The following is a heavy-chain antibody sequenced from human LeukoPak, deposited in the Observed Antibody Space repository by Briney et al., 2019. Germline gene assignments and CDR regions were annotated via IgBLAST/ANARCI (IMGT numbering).Heavy chain of an antibody. CDR3: ARAKRNGFDI. V-gene: IGHV3-48*01. CDR2: ISSSSSTI. J-gene: IGHJ3*02. Sequence: PGGSLRLSCVASGFTFSSYSMNWVRQAPGKGLEWVSYISSSSSTIYYADSVKGRFTISRDNAMNSVYLQMNSLRAEDTAVYYCARAKRNGFDIWGQGTMVTVSS. CDR1: GFTFSSYS.